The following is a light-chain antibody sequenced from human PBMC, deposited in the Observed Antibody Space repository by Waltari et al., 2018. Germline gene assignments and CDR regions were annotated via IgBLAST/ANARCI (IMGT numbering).Light chain of an antibody. CDR1: QDISKS. CDR3: QQSYSFPPT. Sequence: DIQMTQSPSSMSASVGDRLTISCRASQDISKSLNWVQQRPGKAPKLLITAASTLQSGVPSRFSGSGSGTDFTLTITNLQPEDFAIYYCQQSYSFPPTFGPGTKVDIK. J-gene: IGKJ3*01. CDR2: AAS. V-gene: IGKV1-39*01.